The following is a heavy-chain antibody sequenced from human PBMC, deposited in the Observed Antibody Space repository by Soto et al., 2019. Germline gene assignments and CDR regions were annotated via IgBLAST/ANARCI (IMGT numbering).Heavy chain of an antibody. CDR1: GFTFSSYS. CDR2: ISSSSSTI. Sequence: EVQLVESGGGLVQPGGSLRLSCAASGFTFSSYSMNWVRQAPGKGLEWVSYISSSSSTIYYADSVKGRFTISRDNAKNSLYLQMNSLRDEDTAVYYCAREPYYEPYYYYGMDVWGQGTTVTVSS. D-gene: IGHD3-22*01. CDR3: AREPYYEPYYYYGMDV. J-gene: IGHJ6*02. V-gene: IGHV3-48*02.